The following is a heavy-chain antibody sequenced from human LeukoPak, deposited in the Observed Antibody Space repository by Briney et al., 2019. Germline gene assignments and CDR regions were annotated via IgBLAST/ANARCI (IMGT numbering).Heavy chain of an antibody. CDR1: GYTFTSYA. CDR2: INAGNGNT. V-gene: IGHV1-3*01. Sequence: ASVTVSCKASGYTFTSYAMHWVRQAPGQRLEWMGWINAGNGNTKYSQKFQGRVTITRDTSASTAYMELSSLRSEDTAVYYCARHSSGWYEFDYWGQGTLVTVSS. CDR3: ARHSSGWYEFDY. D-gene: IGHD6-19*01. J-gene: IGHJ4*02.